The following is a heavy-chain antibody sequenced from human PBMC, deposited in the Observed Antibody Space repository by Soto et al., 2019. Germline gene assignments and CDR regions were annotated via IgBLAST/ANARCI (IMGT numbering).Heavy chain of an antibody. CDR1: GYDFTAYD. V-gene: IGHV1-8*02. CDR3: GRGPSPRAPAGGTPYYYAMDV. Sequence: GASVKVSCKASGYDFTAYDINWVRQASGQGLEWMGWMNPINGATGSARRFQGRVSMTRNTATATAYLELTSLRSDDSAVYFCGRGPSPRAPAGGTPYYYAMDVCGQGTTVTVSS. D-gene: IGHD2-2*01. CDR2: MNPINGAT. J-gene: IGHJ6*02.